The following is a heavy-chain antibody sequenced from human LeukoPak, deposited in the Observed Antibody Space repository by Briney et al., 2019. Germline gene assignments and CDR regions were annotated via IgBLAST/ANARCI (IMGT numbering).Heavy chain of an antibody. V-gene: IGHV4-59*08. CDR3: ARLQYYYGSGNAYYMDV. D-gene: IGHD3-10*01. CDR2: IYYSGST. Sequence: PSETLSLTCTVSGGSISSYYWSWIRQPPGKGLEWIGYIYYSGSTYYNPSLKSRVTISVDTSKNQFSLKLSSVTAADTAVYYCARLQYYYGSGNAYYMDVWGKGTTVTVSS. CDR1: GGSISSYY. J-gene: IGHJ6*03.